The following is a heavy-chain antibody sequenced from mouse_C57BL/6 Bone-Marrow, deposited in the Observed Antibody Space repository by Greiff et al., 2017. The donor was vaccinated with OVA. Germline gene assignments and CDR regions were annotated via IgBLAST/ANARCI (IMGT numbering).Heavy chain of an antibody. CDR1: GYTFTDYE. J-gene: IGHJ2*01. D-gene: IGHD2-3*01. CDR2: IDPETGGT. CDR3: TRRRDGYYVLFDY. V-gene: IGHV1-15*01. Sequence: QVQLQQSGAELVRPGASVTLSCKASGYTFTDYEMHWVKQTPVHGLEWIGAIDPETGGTAYNQKFKGKAILTADKSSSTAYMELRSLTSEDSAVHYCTRRRDGYYVLFDYWGQGTTLTVSS.